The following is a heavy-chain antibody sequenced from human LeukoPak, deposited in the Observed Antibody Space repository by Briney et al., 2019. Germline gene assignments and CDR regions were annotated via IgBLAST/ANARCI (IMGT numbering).Heavy chain of an antibody. CDR2: MNPNRGNT. V-gene: IGHV1-8*01. D-gene: IGHD2-15*01. Sequence: ASEKVSYKPCVYTFTRYDVNGEQQATGQGREGRGGMNPNRGNTVYAQQFQGRVTMTSNTSISTAYMELSSLSSEDTAVYYCARAGGYCGRISCPYYFDYWGQGSLVAVSS. CDR3: ARAGGYCGRISCPYYFDY. J-gene: IGHJ4*02. CDR1: VYTFTRYD.